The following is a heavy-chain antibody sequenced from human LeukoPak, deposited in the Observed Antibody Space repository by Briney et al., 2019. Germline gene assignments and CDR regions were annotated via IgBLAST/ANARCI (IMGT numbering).Heavy chain of an antibody. CDR3: ARFRRGIYYFDY. D-gene: IGHD2-8*02. CDR2: IFYSGTA. J-gene: IGHJ4*02. V-gene: IGHV4-30-4*01. CDR1: GGSISSDDYY. Sequence: SETLSLTCSVSGGSISSDDYYWSWIRQPPGKGLEWIGYIFYSGTAYYHPSLKSRVIISVDTSKNEFSLELTSVTAADTAVYYCARFRRGIYYFDYWGQGTLVTVSS.